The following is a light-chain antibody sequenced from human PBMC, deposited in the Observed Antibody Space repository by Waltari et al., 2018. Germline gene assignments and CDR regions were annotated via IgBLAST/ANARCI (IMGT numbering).Light chain of an antibody. CDR1: SRDVADYPL. Sequence: SALTQPASVSGSPGQSITISCTASSRDVADYPLLSWYHHHPGRAPKLLIYEVSKRPSGVSSRFSGSKSGKTASLTISGLQAEDEGDYYCCAFAGYGVYVFGSGTHVAVL. J-gene: IGLJ1*01. V-gene: IGLV2-23*02. CDR3: CAFAGYGVYV. CDR2: EVS.